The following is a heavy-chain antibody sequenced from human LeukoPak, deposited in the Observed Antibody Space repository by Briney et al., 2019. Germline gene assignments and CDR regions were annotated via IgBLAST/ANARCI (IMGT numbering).Heavy chain of an antibody. Sequence: PGGSLRLSCAAYGFTFSSYSMKWVRQAPGKGLEWVSSITSSSSDIYYADSLKGRFTISRDNAKNSLYLQMNSLRAEDTAVYYCARDPIPLQHPYDYWGQGTLVTVSS. CDR2: ITSSSSDI. CDR1: GFTFSSYS. CDR3: ARDPIPLQHPYDY. D-gene: IGHD2-2*02. V-gene: IGHV3-21*01. J-gene: IGHJ4*02.